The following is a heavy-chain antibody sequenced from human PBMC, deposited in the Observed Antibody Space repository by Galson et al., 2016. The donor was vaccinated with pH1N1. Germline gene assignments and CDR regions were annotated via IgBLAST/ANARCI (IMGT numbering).Heavy chain of an antibody. J-gene: IGHJ4*02. CDR3: ARHETLTGGSCYFFDY. Sequence: SETLSLTCSVSGDSMNSGYWVWIRQPPGKGLEWIGYIYYSGNTNYNPSLKSRVTISIDTSRRHFSLNLSPVAAADTAVYYCARHETLTGGSCYFFDYWGQGTLVSASS. D-gene: IGHD2-15*01. V-gene: IGHV4-59*01. CDR1: GDSMNSGY. CDR2: IYYSGNT.